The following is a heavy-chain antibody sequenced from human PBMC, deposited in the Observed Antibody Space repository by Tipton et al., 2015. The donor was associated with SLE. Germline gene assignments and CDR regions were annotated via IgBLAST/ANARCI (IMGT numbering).Heavy chain of an antibody. Sequence: TLSLTCTVSGGSIGSSSYYWGWIRQPPGKGLEWIGTTHYSGSTFYNPSLKSRVTISVDMSKNQFSVKLTSVTAADTAVYHCARVSRGYSGYEWAGFFDYWGQGALVTVSS. V-gene: IGHV4-39*07. D-gene: IGHD5-12*01. CDR2: THYSGST. CDR1: GGSIGSSSYY. J-gene: IGHJ4*02. CDR3: ARVSRGYSGYEWAGFFDY.